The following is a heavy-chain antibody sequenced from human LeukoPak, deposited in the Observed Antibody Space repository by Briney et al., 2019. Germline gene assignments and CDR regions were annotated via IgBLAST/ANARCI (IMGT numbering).Heavy chain of an antibody. V-gene: IGHV3-23*01. D-gene: IGHD2-15*01. CDR2: VSDGAGRT. CDR3: AKDVCNGAGCHFFDY. J-gene: IGHJ4*02. Sequence: QPGGCLRLSCAASGFTFSSNAMSWGRQAPGKGLEWVSGVSDGAGRTSYADSVTGRFTISRDNARRILYLQMNSLRAEDTAVYYCAKDVCNGAGCHFFDYWGQGTVVTVSS. CDR1: GFTFSSNA.